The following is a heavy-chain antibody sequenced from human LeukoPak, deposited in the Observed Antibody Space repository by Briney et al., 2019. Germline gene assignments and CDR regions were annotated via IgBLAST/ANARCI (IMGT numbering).Heavy chain of an antibody. Sequence: GGSLRLSCAASGFIFSNYSMSWVRQAPGKGLEWVSAISGSGGSTYYADSVKGRFTISRDNSKNTLYLQMNSLRAEDTAVYYCAKDSPLYYYDSSGYPPWFQHWGQGTLVTVSS. CDR3: AKDSPLYYYDSSGYPPWFQH. CDR1: GFIFSNYS. CDR2: ISGSGGST. J-gene: IGHJ1*01. D-gene: IGHD3-22*01. V-gene: IGHV3-23*01.